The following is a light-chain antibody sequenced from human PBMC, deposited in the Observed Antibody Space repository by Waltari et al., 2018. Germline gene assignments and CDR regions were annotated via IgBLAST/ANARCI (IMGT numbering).Light chain of an antibody. CDR2: KAS. Sequence: DIHMTQSPSTLSASVGDIVTITCRASQSISSWLAWYQQKPGKAPKLLIYKASSLESGVPSRFSGSGSGTEFTLTISSLQPDDFATYYCQQYNSYSPWTFGQGTKVEIK. CDR3: QQYNSYSPWT. J-gene: IGKJ1*01. CDR1: QSISSW. V-gene: IGKV1-5*03.